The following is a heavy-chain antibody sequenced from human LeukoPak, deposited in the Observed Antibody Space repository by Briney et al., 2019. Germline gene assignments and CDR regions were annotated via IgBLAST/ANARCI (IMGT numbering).Heavy chain of an antibody. D-gene: IGHD3-16*02. V-gene: IGHV3-7*01. CDR2: IKQDGREK. J-gene: IGHJ4*02. CDR1: GFTFSSYW. Sequence: PGGSLRLSCAASGFTFSSYWMSWVRQAPGKGLEWVANIKQDGREKYDVDSRKGRVTITSDNAKNSVYVQMNSLRAEHTAVYYCAREGVNYDYVWGSYRKPGDYWGQGTLVTVSS. CDR3: AREGVNYDYVWGSYRKPGDY.